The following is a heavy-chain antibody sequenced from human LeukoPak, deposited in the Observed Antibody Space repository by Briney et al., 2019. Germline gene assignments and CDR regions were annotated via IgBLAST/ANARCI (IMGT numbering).Heavy chain of an antibody. CDR3: AKTRDTVLNEY. Sequence: ASVKVSCKASGYIFINYGISWVRQAPGQGLEWMGWISPYNGRTNYEPNLQDRLTMTTDTSTSTAYMELRSLTSDDTAVYYCAKTRDTVLNEYWGQGTLVTVSS. V-gene: IGHV1-18*01. CDR1: GYIFINYG. CDR2: ISPYNGRT. J-gene: IGHJ4*02. D-gene: IGHD3-10*01.